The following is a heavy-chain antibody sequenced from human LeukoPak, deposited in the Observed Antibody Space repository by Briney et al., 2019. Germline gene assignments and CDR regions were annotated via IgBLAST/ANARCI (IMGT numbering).Heavy chain of an antibody. J-gene: IGHJ4*02. Sequence: PGGSLRLSCAASGFTFSSYGMHWVRQAPGKGLEWVAVISYDGSNKYYADSVKGRFTISRDNSKNTLYLQMNSLRAEDMAVYYCAKGMSGSYYDYWGQGTLVTVSS. D-gene: IGHD1-26*01. CDR2: ISYDGSNK. CDR1: GFTFSSYG. V-gene: IGHV3-30*18. CDR3: AKGMSGSYYDY.